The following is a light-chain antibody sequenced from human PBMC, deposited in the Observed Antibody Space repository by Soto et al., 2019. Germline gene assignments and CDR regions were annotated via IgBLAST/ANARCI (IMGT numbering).Light chain of an antibody. CDR3: QQYNNWPPIT. CDR1: QSVNSK. V-gene: IGKV3-15*01. Sequence: EVVMTQSPATLSLSPGERATLSCRASQSVNSKLAWYQQKPGQSPRLVIYHASTRATGIPARFSGSGSGTEFTLTISSLQSEDFAVYYCQQYNNWPPITFGQGTRLEIK. CDR2: HAS. J-gene: IGKJ5*01.